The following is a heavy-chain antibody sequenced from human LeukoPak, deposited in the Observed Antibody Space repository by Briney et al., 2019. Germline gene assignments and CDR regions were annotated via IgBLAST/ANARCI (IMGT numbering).Heavy chain of an antibody. V-gene: IGHV3-23*01. CDR2: IRENGKDT. J-gene: IGHJ4*02. CDR1: GFTFCIYA. CDR3: AKGYYGNYVAVDY. Sequence: GGSLRLSCAASGFTFCIYAMIGVRRAPGGGVVWVLSIRENGKDTYYADTVKGPFTISRDKSTNTLYLQMNSLRADDTAVYYCAKGYYGNYVAVDYWGQGTLVTVSS. D-gene: IGHD4-11*01.